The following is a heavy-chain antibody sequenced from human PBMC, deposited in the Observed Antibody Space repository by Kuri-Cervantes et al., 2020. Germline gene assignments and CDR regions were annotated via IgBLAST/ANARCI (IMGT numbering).Heavy chain of an antibody. J-gene: IGHJ3*02. CDR2: IYYSGTT. V-gene: IGHV4-59*01. CDR3: AKYYYDSSGWWLDAFDI. D-gene: IGHD3-22*01. Sequence: SETLSLTCTVSGGSISSYFYTWIRQPPGKGLEWVGHIYYSGTTNYNPSLKSRVTISVDTSKNQFSLRLSSVTAADTAVYYCAKYYYDSSGWWLDAFDIWGQGTMVTVSS. CDR1: GGSISSYF.